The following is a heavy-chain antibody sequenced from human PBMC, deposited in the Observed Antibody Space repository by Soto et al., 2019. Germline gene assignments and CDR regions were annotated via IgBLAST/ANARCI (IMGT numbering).Heavy chain of an antibody. J-gene: IGHJ4*02. D-gene: IGHD4-4*01. Sequence: AASVKVSSKASGYTFTSYAISWVRQAPGQGLEWMGGVIPIFGTADYAQKFQGRVTITADESTSTAYMELSSLRSEDTAVYYCARDGGVYDYSPFDYWGQGTLVTVSS. V-gene: IGHV1-69*13. CDR1: GYTFTSYA. CDR3: ARDGGVYDYSPFDY. CDR2: VIPIFGTA.